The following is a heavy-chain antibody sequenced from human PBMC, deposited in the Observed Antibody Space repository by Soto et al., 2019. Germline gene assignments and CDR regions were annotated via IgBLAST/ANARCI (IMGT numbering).Heavy chain of an antibody. D-gene: IGHD2-2*01. Sequence: PSETLSLTCTVSGGSISIGGYYWSCIRQHPGKGLEWIGYIYYSGSTYYNPSLKSRVTISVDTSKNQFSLKLSSVTAADTAVYYCAREDGGYCSSTSCRKWGYYYYYGMDVWGQGTTVTVSS. CDR2: IYYSGST. CDR3: AREDGGYCSSTSCRKWGYYYYYGMDV. J-gene: IGHJ6*02. CDR1: GGSISIGGYY. V-gene: IGHV4-31*03.